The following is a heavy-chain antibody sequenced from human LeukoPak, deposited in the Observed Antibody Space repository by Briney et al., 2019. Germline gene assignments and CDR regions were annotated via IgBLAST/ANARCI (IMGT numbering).Heavy chain of an antibody. CDR3: AKDFLSWFGELPGVDY. Sequence: GGSLRLSCAASEFTFSSYAMSWVRQAPGKGLEWVSAISGSGGSTYYADSVKGRFTISRDNSKNTLYLQMNSLRAEGTAVYYCAKDFLSWFGELPGVDYWGQGTLVTVSS. D-gene: IGHD3-10*01. V-gene: IGHV3-23*01. J-gene: IGHJ4*02. CDR1: EFTFSSYA. CDR2: ISGSGGST.